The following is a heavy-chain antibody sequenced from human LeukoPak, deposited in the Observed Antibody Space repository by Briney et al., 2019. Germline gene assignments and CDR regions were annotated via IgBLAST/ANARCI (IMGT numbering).Heavy chain of an antibody. V-gene: IGHV1-46*01. CDR3: ARARDSSGSPRGYFDY. J-gene: IGHJ4*02. CDR2: INPSGGST. CDR1: GYTFTSYY. Sequence: GASVNVSCKASGYTFTSYYMHWVRQAPGQGLEWMGIINPSGGSTSYAQKFQGRVTMTRDTSTSTVYMELSSLRSEDTAVYYCARARDSSGSPRGYFDYWGQGTLVTVSS. D-gene: IGHD3-22*01.